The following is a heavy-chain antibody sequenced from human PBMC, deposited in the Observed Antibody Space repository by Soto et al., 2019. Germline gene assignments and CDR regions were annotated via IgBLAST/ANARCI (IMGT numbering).Heavy chain of an antibody. CDR1: GFTFSSYA. CDR3: ARDHLLASSGWFTVPFDP. CDR2: ISSNGGTT. D-gene: IGHD6-19*01. J-gene: IGHJ5*02. Sequence: GGSLRLSCAASGFTFSSYAMHWVRQAPGKGLEHVSAISSNGGTTYYANSVKGRFTISRDNSKNTLYLQMGSLRAEDMAVYYCARDHLLASSGWFTVPFDPWGQGT. V-gene: IGHV3-64*01.